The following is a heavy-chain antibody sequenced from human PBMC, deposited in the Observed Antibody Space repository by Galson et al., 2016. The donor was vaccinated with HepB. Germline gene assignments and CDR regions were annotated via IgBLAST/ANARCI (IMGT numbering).Heavy chain of an antibody. CDR3: ARDDGIDSFDI. CDR1: GLAFSSSG. CDR2: IWYDGSKK. J-gene: IGHJ3*02. Sequence: SLRLSCAASGLAFSSSGMHWVRQAPGKGLEWVAVIWYDGSKKYYGDSVKGRFTISRDNSKNTLYLQMNSLTAEDTAVYYCARDDGIDSFDIWGQGTMVTVSP. V-gene: IGHV3-33*01. D-gene: IGHD1-14*01.